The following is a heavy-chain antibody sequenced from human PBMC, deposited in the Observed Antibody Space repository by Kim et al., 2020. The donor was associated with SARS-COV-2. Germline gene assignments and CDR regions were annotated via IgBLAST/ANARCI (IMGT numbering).Heavy chain of an antibody. V-gene: IGHV3-9*01. J-gene: IGHJ6*02. CDR1: GFTFDDYA. CDR3: AKDEHYYYYGMDV. Sequence: GGSLRLSCAASGFTFDDYAMHWVRQAPGKGLEWVSGISWNSGSIGYADSVKGRFTISRDNAKNSLYLQMNSLRAEDTALYYCAKDEHYYYYGMDVWGQGTTVTVSS. CDR2: ISWNSGSI.